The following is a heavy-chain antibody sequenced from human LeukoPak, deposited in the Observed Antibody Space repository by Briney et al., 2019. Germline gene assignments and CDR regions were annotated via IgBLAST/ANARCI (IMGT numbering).Heavy chain of an antibody. CDR2: IWPDGSKK. V-gene: IGHV3-30*02. Sequence: GSLRLSCAASGFTFSTYAMHWVRQAPGKGLEWVAFIWPDGSKKYYADSVKGRFAISRENSKNTVYLQMNDPRPEDTALYFCAKISSSAESNFDYWGQGTLLTVSS. CDR3: AKISSSAESNFDY. J-gene: IGHJ4*02. D-gene: IGHD6-25*01. CDR1: GFTFSTYA.